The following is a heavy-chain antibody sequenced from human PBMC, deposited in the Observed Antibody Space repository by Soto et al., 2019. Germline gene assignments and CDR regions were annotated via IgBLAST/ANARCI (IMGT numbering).Heavy chain of an antibody. CDR1: GGTFSSYT. D-gene: IGHD5-12*01. V-gene: IGHV1-69*02. Sequence: ASVKVSCKASGGTFSSYTISWVRQAPGQGLEWMGRIIPILGIANYAQKFQGRVTITADKSTSTAYMELSSLRSEDTAVYYCASGVATPPYYYYMDVWGKGTTVTVSS. J-gene: IGHJ6*03. CDR3: ASGVATPPYYYYMDV. CDR2: IIPILGIA.